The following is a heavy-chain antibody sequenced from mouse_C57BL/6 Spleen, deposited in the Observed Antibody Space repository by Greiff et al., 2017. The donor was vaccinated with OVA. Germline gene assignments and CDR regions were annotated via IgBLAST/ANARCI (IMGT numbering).Heavy chain of an antibody. CDR2: IHPNSGST. CDR3: ARGTLLRSWYFDV. J-gene: IGHJ1*03. CDR1: GYTFTSYW. D-gene: IGHD1-1*01. Sequence: VQLQQPGAELVKPGASVKLSCKASGYTFTSYWMHWVKQRPGQGLEWIGMIHPNSGSTNYNEKFKSKATLTVDKSSSTAYMQLSSLTSEDSAVYYCARGTLLRSWYFDVWGTGTTVTVSS. V-gene: IGHV1-64*01.